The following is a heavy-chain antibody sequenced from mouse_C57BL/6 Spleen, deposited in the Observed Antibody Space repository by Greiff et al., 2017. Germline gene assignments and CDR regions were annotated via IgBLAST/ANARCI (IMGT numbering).Heavy chain of an antibody. Sequence: QVQLQQSGAELVRPGSSVTLSCKASGYTFTSYWLDWVKQRPGQGLEWIGNIYPSDSETHYNQKFKDKATWTVDKSSSTAYMQLSSLTSEDSAVYYCARHTGTDFDYGGQGTTLTVSS. D-gene: IGHD4-1*01. CDR3: ARHTGTDFDY. V-gene: IGHV1-61*01. J-gene: IGHJ2*01. CDR2: IYPSDSET. CDR1: GYTFTSYW.